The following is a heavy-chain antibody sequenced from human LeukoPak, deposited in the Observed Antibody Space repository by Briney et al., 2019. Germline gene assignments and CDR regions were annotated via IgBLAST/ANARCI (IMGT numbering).Heavy chain of an antibody. CDR2: ISGSGGNT. D-gene: IGHD6-13*01. CDR3: AKDRGFGSSWSALYYFDY. CDR1: GFTFSSYA. J-gene: IGHJ4*02. V-gene: IGHV3-23*01. Sequence: TGGSLRLSCAASGFTFSSYAMTWVRQAPGKGLECVSVISGSGGNTYYADSVKGRFTISRDNSKNTLYLQMNSLRAEDTAVYYCAKDRGFGSSWSALYYFDYWGQGTLVTVSS.